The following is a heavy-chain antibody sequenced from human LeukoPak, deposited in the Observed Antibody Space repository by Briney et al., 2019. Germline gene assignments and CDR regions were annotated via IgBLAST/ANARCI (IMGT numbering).Heavy chain of an antibody. CDR2: IYSGGST. V-gene: IGHV3-53*01. J-gene: IGHJ4*02. D-gene: IGHD3-22*01. CDR1: GSTVSSNY. CDR3: ARKGNYYDSSGLDY. Sequence: GGSLRLSCAASGSTVSSNYMSWVRQAPGKGLEWVSVIYSGGSTYYADSVKGRFTISRDNSKNTLYLQMNSLRAEDTAVYYCARKGNYYDSSGLDYWGQGTLVTVSS.